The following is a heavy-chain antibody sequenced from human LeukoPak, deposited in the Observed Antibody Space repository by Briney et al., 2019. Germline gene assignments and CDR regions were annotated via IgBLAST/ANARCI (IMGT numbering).Heavy chain of an antibody. D-gene: IGHD3-22*01. CDR2: VYYSGTT. CDR3: ARSLGSSSGYYYVDY. V-gene: IGHV4-59*11. CDR1: GGSIKNHY. Sequence: PSETLSLTCSVSGGSIKNHYYTWIRQPPGKGLEWIGYVYYSGTTSYNPSLESRVSISDDTSKNQVFLWLTSVTAADTAVYYCARSLGSSSGYYYVDYWGQGTLVTVSS. J-gene: IGHJ4*02.